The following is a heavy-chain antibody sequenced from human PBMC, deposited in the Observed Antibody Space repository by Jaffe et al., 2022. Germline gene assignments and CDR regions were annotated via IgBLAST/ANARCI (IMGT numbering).Heavy chain of an antibody. CDR3: AKVIVGYYYGSGSYSQPPQLGFDY. CDR2: ISGSGGST. D-gene: IGHD3-10*01. CDR1: GFTFSSYA. Sequence: EVQLLESGGGLVQPGGSLRLSCAASGFTFSSYAMSWVRQAPGKGLEWVSAISGSGGSTYYADSVKGRFTISRDNSKNTLYLQMNSLRAEDTAVYYCAKVIVGYYYGSGSYSQPPQLGFDYWGQGTLVTVSS. V-gene: IGHV3-23*01. J-gene: IGHJ4*02.